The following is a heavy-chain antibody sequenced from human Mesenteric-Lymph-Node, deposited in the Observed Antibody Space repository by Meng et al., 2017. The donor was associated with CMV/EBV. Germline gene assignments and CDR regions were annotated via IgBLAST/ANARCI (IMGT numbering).Heavy chain of an antibody. CDR2: IYYSGST. Sequence: SETLSLTCTVSGGSTSSDWWTWIRQPPGKGLEWIGSIYYSGSTYYNPSLKSRVTISVDTSKNQFSLKLSSVTAADTAVYYCARDQGFYGDFSNDYWGQGTLVTVSS. CDR1: GGSTSSDW. CDR3: ARDQGFYGDFSNDY. J-gene: IGHJ4*02. V-gene: IGHV4-59*12. D-gene: IGHD4-17*01.